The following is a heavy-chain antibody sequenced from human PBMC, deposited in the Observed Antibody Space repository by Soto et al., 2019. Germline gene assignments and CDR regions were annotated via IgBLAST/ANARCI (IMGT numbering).Heavy chain of an antibody. J-gene: IGHJ3*02. V-gene: IGHV3-23*01. Sequence: EVQLLESGGGLVQPGGSLRLSCAASGFTFSSYAMSWVRQAPGKGLEWVSAISGSGGSTYYADSVKGRFTISRDNSKNTLYLQMNSLRAEDTAVYYGVQPLPSTVTTMFRAFDIWGQGTMVTVSS. CDR2: ISGSGGST. D-gene: IGHD4-17*01. CDR1: GFTFSSYA. CDR3: VQPLPSTVTTMFRAFDI.